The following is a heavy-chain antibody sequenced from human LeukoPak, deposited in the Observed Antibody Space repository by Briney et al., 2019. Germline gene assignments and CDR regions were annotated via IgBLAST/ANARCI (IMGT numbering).Heavy chain of an antibody. Sequence: ASVKVSCKASGYSFTLYHIHWVRQAPGQGLEWMGVINPGAGSTSYAPKFQGRVITTRDTSTSTVSMELSRLTSEDTAVYYCARRHPGTSSNVYYYYFMDVWGKGTTVTVSS. CDR2: INPGAGST. CDR3: ARRHPGTSSNVYYYYFMDV. D-gene: IGHD2-2*01. V-gene: IGHV1-46*01. CDR1: GYSFTLYH. J-gene: IGHJ6*03.